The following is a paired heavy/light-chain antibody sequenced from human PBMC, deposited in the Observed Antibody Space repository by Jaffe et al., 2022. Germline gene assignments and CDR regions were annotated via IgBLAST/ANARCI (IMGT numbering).Heavy chain of an antibody. CDR2: ISGSGGST. CDR1: GFTFSSYV. D-gene: IGHD6-6*01. J-gene: IGHJ4*02. V-gene: IGHV3-23*01. Sequence: EVQLMESGGGLVQPGGSLRLSCAASGFTFSSYVMNWVRQAPGKGLEWVSAISGSGGSTYYADSVKGRFTISRDNSKNTLNLQMNSLRAEDTAVYYCAKGMEQLVRFLPAYYFDYWGQGTLVTVSS. CDR3: AKGMEQLVRFLPAYYFDY.
Light chain of an antibody. J-gene: IGLJ3*02. Sequence: SYVLTQPPSVSVAPGKTARITCGGNNIGSKSVHWYQQKPGQAPVLVIYYDSDRPSGIPERFSGSNSGNTATLTISRVEAGDEADYYCQVWDSSSDHGVFGGGTKLTVL. CDR2: YDS. CDR3: QVWDSSSDHGV. V-gene: IGLV3-21*04. CDR1: NIGSKS.